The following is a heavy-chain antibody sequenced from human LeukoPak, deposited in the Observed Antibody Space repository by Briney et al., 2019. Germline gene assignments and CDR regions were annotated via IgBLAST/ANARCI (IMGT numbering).Heavy chain of an antibody. V-gene: IGHV3-48*03. CDR2: ISSRGSTI. J-gene: IGHJ4*02. D-gene: IGHD5/OR15-5a*01. CDR3: AAHSSLRY. CDR1: LFTSSTYE. Sequence: PGGSLRLSCAASLFTSSTYEMNCGCPAPGEGLEWVSYISSRGSTIHYTDSVKGRFTISRDNAKNSLYLQMNSLRAEDTALYYCAAHSSLRYWGQGILVTVSS.